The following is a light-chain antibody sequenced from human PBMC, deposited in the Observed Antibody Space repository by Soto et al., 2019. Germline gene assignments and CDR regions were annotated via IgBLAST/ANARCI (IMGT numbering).Light chain of an antibody. Sequence: DIQMTQSPSTLSASVGDRVTITCRASQPINSWLAWYQQRAGEAPKLLIYDASSLDSEVPSRFRGRGSGTEFTLTISNLQPADFATYYCQQYDAYPTTFGQGTKLEI. CDR1: QPINSW. J-gene: IGKJ2*01. V-gene: IGKV1-5*01. CDR2: DAS. CDR3: QQYDAYPTT.